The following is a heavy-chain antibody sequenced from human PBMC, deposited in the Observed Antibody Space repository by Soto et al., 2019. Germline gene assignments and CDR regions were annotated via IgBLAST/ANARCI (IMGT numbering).Heavy chain of an antibody. V-gene: IGHV3-53*01. J-gene: IGHJ5*02. CDR3: ARLHYDYWFDP. D-gene: IGHD3-16*01. CDR2: IYSGGST. CDR1: GFTVSSNY. Sequence: GGSLRLSCAASGFTVSSNYMSWVRQAPGKGLEWVSVIYSGGSTYYAGSVKGRFTISRDNSKNTLYLQMNSLRAEDTAVYYCARLHYDYWFDPWGQGTLVTVSS.